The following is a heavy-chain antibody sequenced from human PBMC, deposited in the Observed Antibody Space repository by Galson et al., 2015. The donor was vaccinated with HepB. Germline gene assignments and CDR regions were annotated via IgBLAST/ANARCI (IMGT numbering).Heavy chain of an antibody. V-gene: IGHV1-2*02. CDR3: ARPGVRGVYYYYMDV. Sequence: VKVSCKASGYTFTGYYMHWVRQAPGQGLEWMGWINPNSGGTNYVQKFQGRVTMTRDTSISTAYMELSRLRSDDTAVYYCARPGVRGVYYYYMDVWGKGTTVTVSS. CDR2: INPNSGGT. CDR1: GYTFTGYY. J-gene: IGHJ6*03. D-gene: IGHD3-10*01.